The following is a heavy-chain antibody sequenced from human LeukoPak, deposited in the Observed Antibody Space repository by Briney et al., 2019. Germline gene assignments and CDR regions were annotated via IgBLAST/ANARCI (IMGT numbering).Heavy chain of an antibody. D-gene: IGHD1-7*01. CDR2: IYSGGST. V-gene: IGHV3-66*01. J-gene: IGHJ5*02. CDR1: GFTVSSNY. CDR3: ARERRKLNWFDP. Sequence: PGGSLRLSCAAPGFTVSSNYMSWVRQAPGKGLEWVSVIYSGGSTYYADSVKGRFTISRDNSKNTLYLQMDSLRAEDTAVYYCARERRKLNWFDPWGQGTLVTVSS.